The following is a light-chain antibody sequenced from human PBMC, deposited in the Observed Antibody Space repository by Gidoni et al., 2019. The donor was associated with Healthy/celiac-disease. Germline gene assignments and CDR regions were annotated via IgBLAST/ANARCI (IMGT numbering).Light chain of an antibody. Sequence: DIQMTQSPSTLSASVGDRVTITCRASQSISSWLAWYQQKPGKAPKLLIYKASSLESGVPSRFSGSGSGTEFTLTISSLQPDDFATYYCQQYNSYPSTFXGXTKVEIK. CDR2: KAS. CDR3: QQYNSYPST. J-gene: IGKJ4*01. V-gene: IGKV1-5*03. CDR1: QSISSW.